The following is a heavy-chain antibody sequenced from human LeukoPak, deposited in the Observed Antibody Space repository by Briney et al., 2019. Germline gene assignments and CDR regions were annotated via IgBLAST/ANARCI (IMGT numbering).Heavy chain of an antibody. CDR2: ISSSSSTI. D-gene: IGHD6-13*01. CDR3: AGGYSSSWYYYYYYGMDV. CDR1: GFTFSSYS. J-gene: IGHJ6*02. Sequence: RTGGSLRLSCAASGFTFSSYSMNWVRQAPGKGLEWGSYISSSSSTIYYADSVKGRFTISRDNAKNSLYLQMNSLRAEDTAVYYCAGGYSSSWYYYYYYGMDVWGQGTTVTVSS. V-gene: IGHV3-48*01.